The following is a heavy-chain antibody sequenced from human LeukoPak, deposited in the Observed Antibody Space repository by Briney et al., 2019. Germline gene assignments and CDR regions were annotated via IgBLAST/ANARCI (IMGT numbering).Heavy chain of an antibody. CDR2: ITRSSYI. D-gene: IGHD3-22*01. V-gene: IGHV3-21*01. J-gene: IGHJ3*02. CDR3: AGYASSGRRDAFDI. Sequence: GGSLRLSCAASGFTFSSYEMNWVRQAPGKGLEWVSSITRSSYIYYADSVKGRFTISRDNAKNSLYLQINSLRAEDTAVYYCAGYASSGRRDAFDIWGQGTMVTVSS. CDR1: GFTFSSYE.